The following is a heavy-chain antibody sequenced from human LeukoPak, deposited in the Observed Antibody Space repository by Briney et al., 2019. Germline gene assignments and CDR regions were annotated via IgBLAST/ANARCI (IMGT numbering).Heavy chain of an antibody. D-gene: IGHD2-15*01. CDR3: ARLYCSGGICTGGFDY. Sequence: GEALKISCKGSGYSFTSYWIAWVRQIPGKGLEWMGIIYPGDSDTRYSPSFQGQVTISADKSISTAYRQWSSREASDTAMCYCARLYCSGGICTGGFDYWGQGALVTVSS. CDR2: IYPGDSDT. CDR1: GYSFTSYW. V-gene: IGHV5-51*01. J-gene: IGHJ4*02.